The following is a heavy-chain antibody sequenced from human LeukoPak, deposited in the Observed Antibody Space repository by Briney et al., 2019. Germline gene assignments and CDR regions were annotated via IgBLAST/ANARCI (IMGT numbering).Heavy chain of an antibody. J-gene: IGHJ4*02. V-gene: IGHV3-23*01. D-gene: IGHD6-19*01. CDR2: ISGSGGST. CDR1: GFTFSSYG. Sequence: GGSLRLSCAASGFTFSSYGMSWVRQAPGKGLEWVSAISGSGGSTYYADSVKGRFTISRDNSKNTLYLQMNSLRADDTAVYYCAKGSAWYGNVDFDYWGQGTLVTVSS. CDR3: AKGSAWYGNVDFDY.